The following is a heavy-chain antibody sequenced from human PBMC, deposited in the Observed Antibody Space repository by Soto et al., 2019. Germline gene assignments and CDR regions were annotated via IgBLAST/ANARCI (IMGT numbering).Heavy chain of an antibody. J-gene: IGHJ4*02. Sequence: EVQLVESGGGLVKPGGSLRLSCAASGFIFSSYTMNWVRQAPGKGLEWVSSISASSTYMYYADSLKGRFTISRGNAYNSLYLQMNSLSAEGTAVYYCARGWLRDPWMYWGQGTLVTVSS. CDR1: GFIFSSYT. D-gene: IGHD5-12*01. V-gene: IGHV3-21*01. CDR2: ISASSTYM. CDR3: ARGWLRDPWMY.